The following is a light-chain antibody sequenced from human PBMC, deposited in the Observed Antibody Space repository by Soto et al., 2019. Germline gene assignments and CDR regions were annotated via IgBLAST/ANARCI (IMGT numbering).Light chain of an antibody. CDR3: QQSYTTPIT. V-gene: IGKV1-39*01. CDR1: QTISSH. Sequence: DIQMTQYTSSLSASVGDRVIITCRASQTISSHLNWYQQKPGKAPNLLVYAASSLQSGVPPRFTGSGSGTDFTLTISSLQPEDFATYFCQQSYTTPITFGQGTRLEIK. CDR2: AAS. J-gene: IGKJ5*01.